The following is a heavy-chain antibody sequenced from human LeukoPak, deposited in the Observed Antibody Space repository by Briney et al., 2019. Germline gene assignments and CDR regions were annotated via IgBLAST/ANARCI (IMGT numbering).Heavy chain of an antibody. V-gene: IGHV1-18*01. CDR1: GYTFTSYG. Sequence: ASVKVSCKASGYTFTSYGISWVRQAPGHGLALIGWISAYNGNTNYAQKLQGRVTMTTDTSTSTAYMELRSLRSDDTAVYYCAMRYCSSTSCYNWFDPWGQGTLVTVSS. CDR2: ISAYNGNT. J-gene: IGHJ5*02. CDR3: AMRYCSSTSCYNWFDP. D-gene: IGHD2-2*02.